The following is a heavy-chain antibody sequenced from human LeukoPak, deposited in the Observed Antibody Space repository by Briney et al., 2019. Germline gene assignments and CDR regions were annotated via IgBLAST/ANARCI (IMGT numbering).Heavy chain of an antibody. V-gene: IGHV3-30*02. J-gene: IGHJ4*02. CDR1: GFTFSTYG. D-gene: IGHD1-26*01. CDR2: IWSDGSNK. CDR3: AKSLGATRGYFEH. Sequence: GGSLRLSCAASGFTFSTYGMHWVRQAPGKGLEWVAFIWSDGSNKYYAGSVKGRYTISRDNSKNTLYLQMNSLRPEDTAVYYCAKSLGATRGYFEHWGQGTLVTVSS.